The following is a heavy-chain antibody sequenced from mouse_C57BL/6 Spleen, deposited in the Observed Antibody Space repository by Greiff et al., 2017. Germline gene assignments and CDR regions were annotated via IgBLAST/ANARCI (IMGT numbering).Heavy chain of an antibody. CDR3: ARTEAYVDV. CDR2: IYPGDGDI. J-gene: IGHJ1*03. V-gene: IGHV1-80*01. CDR1: GYAFSSYW. Sequence: VQLQQSGAELVKPGASVKISCKASGYAFSSYWLSWVKQRPGKGLEWIGQIYPGDGDINYNGKFKGKATLTADKYSSTAYMQLSSLTSEDSAVYFCARTEAYVDVWGTGTTVTVSS.